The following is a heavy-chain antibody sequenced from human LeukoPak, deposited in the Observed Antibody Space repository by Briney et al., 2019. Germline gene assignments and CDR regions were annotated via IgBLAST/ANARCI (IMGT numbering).Heavy chain of an antibody. CDR3: ARDRSGSRWRWFDP. CDR1: GYTLTELS. J-gene: IGHJ5*02. CDR2: FDPEDGET. V-gene: IGHV1-24*01. Sequence: ASVKVSCKVSGYTLTELSMHWVRQAPGKGLEWMGGFDPEDGETIYAQKFQGRVSMTSDTSTSTLYLELSSLRSEDTAVYYCARDRSGSRWRWFDPWGQGTLVTVSS. D-gene: IGHD6-13*01.